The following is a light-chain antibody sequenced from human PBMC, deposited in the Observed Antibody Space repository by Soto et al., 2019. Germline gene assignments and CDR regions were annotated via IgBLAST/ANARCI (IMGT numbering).Light chain of an antibody. CDR2: DAS. CDR1: QSVSSN. V-gene: IGKV3-11*01. CDR3: QHRNNWPPGAT. J-gene: IGKJ4*01. Sequence: EIVLTQSPATLSLSPGQRATLSCRASQSVSSNLAWYQQKPGQPPRLLIYDASNRATGIPARFSGSGSGTDFALTINRLEPEDFAVYYCQHRNNWPPGATFGGGTTVNIK.